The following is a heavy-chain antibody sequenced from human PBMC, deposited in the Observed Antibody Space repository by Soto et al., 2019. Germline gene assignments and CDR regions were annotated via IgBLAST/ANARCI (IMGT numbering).Heavy chain of an antibody. V-gene: IGHV1-69*12. Sequence: QVQLVQSGAEVKKPGSSVKVSCKASGGTFSSYAISWVRQAPGQGLEWMGGIIPIFGTANYAQKFQGRVTIAADESTSTAYMERSSLRSEDTAVYYCARVSMSISTSWVRGGMDVWGQGTTVTVSS. D-gene: IGHD2-2*01. J-gene: IGHJ6*02. CDR2: IIPIFGTA. CDR1: GGTFSSYA. CDR3: ARVSMSISTSWVRGGMDV.